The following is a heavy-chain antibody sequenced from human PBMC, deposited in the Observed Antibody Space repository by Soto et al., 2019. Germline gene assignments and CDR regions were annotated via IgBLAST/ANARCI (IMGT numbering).Heavy chain of an antibody. CDR2: IRNNGVST. Sequence: GGSLRLSCSASGFGFSRYSMHWVRQAPGKGLEFVSVIRNNGVSTYYADSVKGRFTISRDNSKNTLSLQMRSLRPEDTAVYYCVKGGTSVSSAGFDFWGLGTLVTVSS. CDR1: GFGFSRYS. V-gene: IGHV3-64D*06. CDR3: VKGGTSVSSAGFDF. J-gene: IGHJ4*02. D-gene: IGHD3-22*01.